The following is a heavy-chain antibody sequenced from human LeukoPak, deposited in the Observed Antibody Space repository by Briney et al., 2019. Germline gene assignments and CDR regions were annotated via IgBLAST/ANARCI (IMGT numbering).Heavy chain of an antibody. CDR3: AKAGHYGSGSYYSDY. J-gene: IGHJ4*02. V-gene: IGHV3-7*03. Sequence: GGSLRLSCAASGFTFNSYWMNWVRQAPGKGLEWVANIKKDGSEKYYVDSVKGRFTVSRDNSKNTLYLQMSSLRAGDTAVYYCAKAGHYGSGSYYSDYWGRGTLVTVSS. CDR1: GFTFNSYW. CDR2: IKKDGSEK. D-gene: IGHD3-10*01.